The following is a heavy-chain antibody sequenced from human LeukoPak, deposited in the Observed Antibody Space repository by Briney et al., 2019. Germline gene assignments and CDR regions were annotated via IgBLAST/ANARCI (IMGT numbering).Heavy chain of an antibody. V-gene: IGHV3-30*18. CDR1: GFTFSNYD. CDR3: AKVNWGEASFDS. D-gene: IGHD7-27*01. CDR2: ISYNGSNK. J-gene: IGHJ4*02. Sequence: GGSLRLSCAASGFTFSNYDMHWVRQAPDMGLEWVTLISYNGSNKDYADSVKDRFTISRDNSKNTMYLQMNSLRPEDTAVYYCAKVNWGEASFDSWGPGTLVTVSS.